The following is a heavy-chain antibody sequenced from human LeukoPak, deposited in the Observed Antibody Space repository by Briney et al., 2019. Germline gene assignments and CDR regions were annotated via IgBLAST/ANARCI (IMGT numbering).Heavy chain of an antibody. V-gene: IGHV4-59*07. CDR3: AGRYCSGGSCRYGDVDY. CDR2: IYYSGST. J-gene: IGHJ4*02. Sequence: SDSLSLTRTVSGGSLSSYYWSWIRQPPGKGLEWVGDIYYSGSTNYNPSLKSRVTISVDTSKNQFSLKLSSVTAADTAVYYCAGRYCSGGSCRYGDVDYWGQGTLVTVSS. CDR1: GGSLSSYY. D-gene: IGHD2-15*01.